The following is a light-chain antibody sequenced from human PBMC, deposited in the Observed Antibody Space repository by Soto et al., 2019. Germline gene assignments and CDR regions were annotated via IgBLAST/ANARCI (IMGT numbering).Light chain of an antibody. CDR1: QSLSTY. Sequence: EIVLTQSPATLSLSPGDRATLSCRASQSLSTYLAWYQQRPGQAPRLLIYNASNRAPGIPDRFSGSGSGTDFTLTISSLEPEDFAFYYCQERTNWPRFTFGPGTKVDIK. CDR2: NAS. J-gene: IGKJ3*01. CDR3: QERTNWPRFT. V-gene: IGKV3-11*01.